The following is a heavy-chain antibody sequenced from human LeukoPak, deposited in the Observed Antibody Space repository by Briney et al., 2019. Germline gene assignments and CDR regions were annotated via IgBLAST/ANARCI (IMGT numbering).Heavy chain of an antibody. Sequence: SETLSLTCTVSGGSISSYYWSWIRQPPGKGLEWIGYIYYSGSTNYNPSLKSRVTISVDTSKNQFSLKLSSVTAADTAVYYCARLRGSYYSLDYLDYWGQGTLVTVSS. V-gene: IGHV4-59*08. J-gene: IGHJ4*02. D-gene: IGHD1-26*01. CDR1: GGSISSYY. CDR2: IYYSGST. CDR3: ARLRGSYYSLDYLDY.